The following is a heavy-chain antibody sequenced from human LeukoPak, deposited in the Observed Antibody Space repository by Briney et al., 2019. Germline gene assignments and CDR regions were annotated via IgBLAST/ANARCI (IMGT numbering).Heavy chain of an antibody. CDR3: AKDGGLYSSGLEFHP. D-gene: IGHD6-19*01. CDR1: GIVFSNTA. V-gene: IGHV3-23*01. J-gene: IGHJ5*02. Sequence: GGSLRLSCAASGIVFSNTAMNWARQSPGRGLEWVSAISGGGERAFYADSVKGRFTISRDNSKNMLYLQMNSLRADDTAIYYCAKDGGLYSSGLEFHPRGQGALVTVSS. CDR2: ISGGGERA.